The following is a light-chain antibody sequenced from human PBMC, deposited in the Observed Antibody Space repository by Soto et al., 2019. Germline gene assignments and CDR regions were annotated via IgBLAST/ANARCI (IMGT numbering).Light chain of an antibody. J-gene: IGKJ5*01. CDR1: QGISRY. V-gene: IGKV1-39*01. CDR3: QQYIHRIT. Sequence: DILMTQSPSSLSGSVGETVTITFRASQGISRYVNWYQQKPGKAPTLLISAASSLERGVPSRFSGGGSGTDFTPTISSLQPEDIATYYCQQYIHRITFGQGTRLAI. CDR2: AAS.